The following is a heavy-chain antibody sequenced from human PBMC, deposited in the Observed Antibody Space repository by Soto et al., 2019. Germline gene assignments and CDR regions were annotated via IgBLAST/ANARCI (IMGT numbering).Heavy chain of an antibody. CDR3: ARDAGRGYSYGPNYYYGMDV. V-gene: IGHV1-69*04. D-gene: IGHD5-18*01. J-gene: IGHJ6*02. Sequence: SVKVSCKASGGTFSSYTISCVRQAPGQGLEWMGRIIPILGIANYAQKFQGRVTITADKSTSTAYMELSSLRSEDTAVYYCARDAGRGYSYGPNYYYGMDVWGQGTTVTLSS. CDR1: GGTFSSYT. CDR2: IIPILGIA.